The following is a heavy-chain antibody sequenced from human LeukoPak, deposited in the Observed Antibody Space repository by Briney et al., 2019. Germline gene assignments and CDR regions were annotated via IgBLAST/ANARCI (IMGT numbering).Heavy chain of an antibody. V-gene: IGHV3-21*01. CDR3: ASPRRGDYVGGNAFDI. J-gene: IGHJ3*02. CDR2: ISSSSSYI. CDR1: GFTFSSYS. D-gene: IGHD4-17*01. Sequence: PGGSLRLSCAASGFTFSSYSMNWVRQAPGKGLEWVSSISSSSSYIYYADSVKGRFTISRDNAKNSLYLQMNSLRAEDTAVYYCASPRRGDYVGGNAFDIWGQGTMVTVSS.